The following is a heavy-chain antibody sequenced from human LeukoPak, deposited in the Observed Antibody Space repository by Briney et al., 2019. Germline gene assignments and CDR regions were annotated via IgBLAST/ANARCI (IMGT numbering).Heavy chain of an antibody. CDR2: IYSDGST. Sequence: GGSLRLSCAASGFTVSSNYMSWVRQAPGKGPERVSVIYSDGSTYYADSVKGRFTISRDTSKNTLYLQMNSLRTEDTAVYYCARGLAAGGTYPHYWGQGTLVSVSS. J-gene: IGHJ4*02. CDR3: ARGLAAGGTYPHY. CDR1: GFTVSSNY. D-gene: IGHD6-13*01. V-gene: IGHV3-53*01.